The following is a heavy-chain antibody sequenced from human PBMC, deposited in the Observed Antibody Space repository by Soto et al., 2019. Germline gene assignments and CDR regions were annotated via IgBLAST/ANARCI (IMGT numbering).Heavy chain of an antibody. CDR2: IKSKTDGGTT. D-gene: IGHD5-12*01. Sequence: EVQLVESGGGLVKPGGSLRLSCAASGFTFSNAWMSWVRQAPGKGLEWVGRIKSKTDGGTTDYAAPVKGRFTISRDDSKNTLYLQMNSLKSEDTAVYYCTTDSPRVATIGDDYDYGMVVWGQGTTVTVSS. CDR3: TTDSPRVATIGDDYDYGMVV. V-gene: IGHV3-15*01. CDR1: GFTFSNAW. J-gene: IGHJ6*02.